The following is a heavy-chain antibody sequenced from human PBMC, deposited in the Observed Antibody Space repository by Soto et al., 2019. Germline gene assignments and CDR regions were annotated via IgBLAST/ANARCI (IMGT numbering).Heavy chain of an antibody. V-gene: IGHV3-23*01. Sequence: EVQLLESGGGLVQPGGSLRLSCAASGFTFSSYAMSWVRQAPGKGLEWVSAISGSGGSTYYADSVKGRFTIYSDNSKNTLYLQMNSLRAEDTAVYYCAKGVEYQLLLGGMDVWGQGTTVTVSS. CDR1: GFTFSSYA. D-gene: IGHD2-2*01. CDR2: ISGSGGST. CDR3: AKGVEYQLLLGGMDV. J-gene: IGHJ6*02.